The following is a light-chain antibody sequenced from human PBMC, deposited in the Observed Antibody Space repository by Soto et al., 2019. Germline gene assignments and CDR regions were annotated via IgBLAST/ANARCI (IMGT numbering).Light chain of an antibody. CDR3: QQYNSWPPIT. CDR2: GAS. J-gene: IGKJ5*01. Sequence: EIVLTQSPGTLSLSPGERATLSCRASESVSSNLAWYQQRPGQAPRLVIYGASTRATGIPDRFSGGGSGTEFTLTISSLQSEDFAVYYCQQYNSWPPITFGQGTRLEI. V-gene: IGKV3-15*01. CDR1: ESVSSN.